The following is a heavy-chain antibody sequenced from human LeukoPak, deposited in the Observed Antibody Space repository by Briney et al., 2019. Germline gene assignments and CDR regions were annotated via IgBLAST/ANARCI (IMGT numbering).Heavy chain of an antibody. D-gene: IGHD5-18*01. J-gene: IGHJ4*02. Sequence: GGSLRLSCAASGFTFSSYAMSWVRQAPGKGLEWVSAISGSGGSTYYADSVKGRFTISRDNSKNTLYLQMNSLRAEDTAVYYCARGYSYGYSYFDYWGQGTLVTVSS. CDR3: ARGYSYGYSYFDY. CDR2: ISGSGGST. CDR1: GFTFSSYA. V-gene: IGHV3-23*01.